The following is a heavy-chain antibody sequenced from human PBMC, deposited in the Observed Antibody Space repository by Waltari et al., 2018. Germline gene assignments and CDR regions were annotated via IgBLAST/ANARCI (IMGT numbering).Heavy chain of an antibody. Sequence: QVQLQQSGPGLVKPSQTLSLTCAISGDSVSSNSAAWNWIRQSPSRGLEWLGRTYYRANCYNDYAVSVKSRITINPDTSQNRFSLQLNSVTPEDTAVYYCAREIGTSYSYYYYGMDVWGQGTTVTVSS. V-gene: IGHV6-1*01. CDR3: AREIGTSYSYYYYGMDV. J-gene: IGHJ6*02. D-gene: IGHD4-4*01. CDR1: GDSVSSNSAA. CDR2: TYYRANCYN.